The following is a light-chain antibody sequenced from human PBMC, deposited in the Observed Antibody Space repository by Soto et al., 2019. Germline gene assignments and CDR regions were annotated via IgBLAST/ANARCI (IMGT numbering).Light chain of an antibody. CDR2: ASS. Sequence: IQMTQSPSSLSASVGDRVTITCRASQTISTYLNWYQQKPGKAPKLLIYASSSLQSGVPSRFSGSGSGTDFTLTVTSLQPEDFATSICQQSYGMPWTFGQGTKVEV. V-gene: IGKV1-39*01. CDR3: QQSYGMPWT. CDR1: QTISTY. J-gene: IGKJ1*01.